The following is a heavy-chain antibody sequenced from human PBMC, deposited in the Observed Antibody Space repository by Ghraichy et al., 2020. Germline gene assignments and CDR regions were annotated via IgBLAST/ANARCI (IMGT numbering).Heavy chain of an antibody. CDR2: MYYSGIT. J-gene: IGHJ3*02. Sequence: SETLSLTCTVSGGSISSTNYYWGWIRQPPGKGLEWIGSMYYSGITYYNPSLKSRVTISVDTSKNQFSLKLSSVTAADTAVYYCARQDYGWADTLDIWGQGTMVTVSS. D-gene: IGHD3-10*01. CDR3: ARQDYGWADTLDI. V-gene: IGHV4-39*01. CDR1: GGSISSTNYY.